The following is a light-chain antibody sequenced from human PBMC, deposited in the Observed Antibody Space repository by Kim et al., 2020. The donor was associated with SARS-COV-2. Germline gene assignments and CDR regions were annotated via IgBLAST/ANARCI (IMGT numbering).Light chain of an antibody. CDR2: DAS. J-gene: IGKJ4*01. Sequence: SASVGDRVTITCRASQGVRSALAWYQQKPGQPPKLLMYDASTLHTGVPSRFSGSGSGTDFTLTISNLQPEDFANYYCQQFNVYPLSFGGGTKLEI. CDR1: QGVRSA. V-gene: IGKV1-13*02. CDR3: QQFNVYPLS.